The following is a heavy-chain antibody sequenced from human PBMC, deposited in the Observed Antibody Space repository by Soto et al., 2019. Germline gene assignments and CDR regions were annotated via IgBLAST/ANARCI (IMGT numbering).Heavy chain of an antibody. D-gene: IGHD3-9*01. V-gene: IGHV3-21*01. CDR1: GFMFTRST. J-gene: IGHJ3*02. CDR2: ITSASDYI. CDR3: ARVGTGSSTPLDI. Sequence: LRLSCVASGFMFTRSTMNRVRQAPGKGLEWVSSITSASDYIFYADSVKGRFTISRDNAKNSLYLQMNSLRAEDTAVYYCARVGTGSSTPLDIWGQGTMVTVSS.